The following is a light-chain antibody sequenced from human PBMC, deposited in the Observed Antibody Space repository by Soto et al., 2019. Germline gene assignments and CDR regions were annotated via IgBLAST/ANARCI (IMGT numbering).Light chain of an antibody. Sequence: DIQMTQSPSTLSGSVGDRVTITCRASQTISSWLAWYQQKPGKAPKLLIYKASTLQSGVPSRFGGSGSGTEFTLTISSLQPDDLATYYCQQYNSFIWTFGQGTKVDIK. CDR1: QTISSW. J-gene: IGKJ1*01. CDR3: QQYNSFIWT. V-gene: IGKV1-5*03. CDR2: KAS.